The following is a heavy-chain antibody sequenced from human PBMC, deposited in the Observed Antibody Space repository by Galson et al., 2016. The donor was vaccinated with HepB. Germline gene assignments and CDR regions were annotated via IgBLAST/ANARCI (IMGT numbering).Heavy chain of an antibody. CDR3: ARHVPAPPPYDFWSGYYSGGFDP. D-gene: IGHD3-3*01. CDR1: GGSISSSSYF. Sequence: SETLSLTCTVSGGSISSSSYFWGWVRQPPGKGLEWIGSIYHIGSTKYNPSLKSRVTISVDTSKNQISLILSSVTAADTAVYYCARHVPAPPPYDFWSGYYSGGFDPWGQGTLVTVSS. J-gene: IGHJ5*02. CDR2: IYHIGST. V-gene: IGHV4-39*01.